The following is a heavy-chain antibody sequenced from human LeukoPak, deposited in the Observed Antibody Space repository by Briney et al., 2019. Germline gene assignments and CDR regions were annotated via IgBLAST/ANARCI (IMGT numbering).Heavy chain of an antibody. Sequence: GGSLRLSCAASGFTFSSYWMSWVRQAPGKGLEWVANIKQDGSEKYYVDSVKGRFTISRDNAKNSLYLQMNSLRAEDTAVYYCARVGVYGGSGSNYYYYYGLDVWGQGTTVTVSS. D-gene: IGHD5-12*01. CDR2: IKQDGSEK. CDR3: ARVGVYGGSGSNYYYYYGLDV. V-gene: IGHV3-7*01. CDR1: GFTFSSYW. J-gene: IGHJ6*02.